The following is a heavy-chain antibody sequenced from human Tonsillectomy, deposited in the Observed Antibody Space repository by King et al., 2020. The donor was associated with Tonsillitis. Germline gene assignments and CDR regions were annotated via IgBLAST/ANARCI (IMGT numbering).Heavy chain of an antibody. D-gene: IGHD3-16*01. J-gene: IGHJ3*01. CDR2: ISYVVTNE. V-gene: IGHV3-30*18. CDR3: AKDHRGLGTSGAFDV. Sequence: VQLVESGGGVVQPGRSLRLSCAASGFTFRSYGMHWVRQAPGKGLEWVAVISYVVTNEYYADSVKGRFTISRDNSKKTIYLQMNNLGVEDTAVYYCAKDHRGLGTSGAFDVWGQGTMVTVSS. CDR1: GFTFRSYG.